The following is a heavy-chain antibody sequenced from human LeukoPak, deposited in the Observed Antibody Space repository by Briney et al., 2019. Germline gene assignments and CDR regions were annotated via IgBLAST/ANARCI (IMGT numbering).Heavy chain of an antibody. Sequence: KPSETLSLTCAVYGGSFSGYYWSWIRQPPGKGLEWIGEINHSGSTNYNPSLKSRVTISVDTSKNQFSLKLSSVTAADTAVYYCAATYDSSGYSGLDYWGQGTLVTVSS. CDR3: AATYDSSGYSGLDY. CDR1: GGSFSGYY. J-gene: IGHJ4*02. CDR2: INHSGST. D-gene: IGHD3-22*01. V-gene: IGHV4-34*01.